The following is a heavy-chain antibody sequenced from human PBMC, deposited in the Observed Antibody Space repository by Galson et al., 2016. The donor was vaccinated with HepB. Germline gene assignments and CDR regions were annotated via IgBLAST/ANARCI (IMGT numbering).Heavy chain of an antibody. V-gene: IGHV3-30*18. J-gene: IGHJ4*02. CDR2: DSMGGRRK. CDR1: GFTFSGYG. Sequence: SLRLSCAASGFTFSGYGMHWVRQAPGKGLEWVAADSMGGRRKWYAESVEGRFTISRDNFNNMLYLQMSSLIPDDTAVYFCAKRHEYCPPVGCSVDYWGQGSLVSVSS. CDR3: AKRHEYCPPVGCSVDY. D-gene: IGHD2/OR15-2a*01.